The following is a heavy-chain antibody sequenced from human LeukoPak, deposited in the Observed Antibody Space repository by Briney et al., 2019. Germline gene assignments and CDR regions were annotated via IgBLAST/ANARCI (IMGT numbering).Heavy chain of an antibody. CDR1: GYTFTSYY. J-gene: IGHJ4*02. V-gene: IGHV1-46*01. Sequence: ASVKVSCKASGYTFTSYYMHWVRQAPGQGLEWMGVINPSGGSTSYAQKFQGRVTITRDTSTSTVYMELSSLRSEDTAVYYCARQWIQNYYFHYWGQGTLVTVSS. CDR2: INPSGGST. D-gene: IGHD5-18*01. CDR3: ARQWIQNYYFHY.